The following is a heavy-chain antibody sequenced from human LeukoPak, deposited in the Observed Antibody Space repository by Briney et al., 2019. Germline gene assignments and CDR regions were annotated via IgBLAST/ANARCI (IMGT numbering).Heavy chain of an antibody. D-gene: IGHD1-26*01. J-gene: IGHJ3*02. Sequence: PSETLSLTCTVSGGSISSSSYYWGWIRQPPGKGLEWIGSIYYSGSTYYNPSLKSRVTISVDTSKNQFSLKLSSVTAADTAVYYCAMGVGGDSAEAFDIWGQGTMVTVSS. CDR3: AMGVGGDSAEAFDI. V-gene: IGHV4-39*01. CDR2: IYYSGST. CDR1: GGSISSSSYY.